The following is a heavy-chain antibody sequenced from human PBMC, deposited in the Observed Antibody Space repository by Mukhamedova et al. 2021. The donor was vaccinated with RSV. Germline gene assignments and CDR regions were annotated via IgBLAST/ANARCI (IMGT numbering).Heavy chain of an antibody. CDR3: ARQADPYALGSWFDP. D-gene: IGHD1-26*01. Sequence: GLEWIGYIYYTGSTNYNPSLKSRVTMSVDTSRDQFSLKLTSVTATDTAVYYCARQADPYALGSWFDPWGQGALVTVSS. J-gene: IGHJ5*02. CDR2: IYYTGST. V-gene: IGHV4-59*08.